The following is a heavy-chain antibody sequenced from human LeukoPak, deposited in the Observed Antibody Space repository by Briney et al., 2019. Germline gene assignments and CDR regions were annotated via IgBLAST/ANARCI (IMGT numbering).Heavy chain of an antibody. CDR2: IYYSGST. CDR1: GGSISGYY. Sequence: PSETLSLTSTVSGGSISGYYWSWIRQPPGKGLEWLGFIYYSGSTHYNPSQKSRVTISVDTSKTQFSLKLSSVSTADTAVYYCAGYATTVTTNDYWGQGTLPPVPS. V-gene: IGHV4-59*08. J-gene: IGHJ4*02. CDR3: AGYATTVTTNDY. D-gene: IGHD4-11*01.